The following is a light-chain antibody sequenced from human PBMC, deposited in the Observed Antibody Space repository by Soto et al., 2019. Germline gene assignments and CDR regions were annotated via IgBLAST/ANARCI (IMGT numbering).Light chain of an antibody. CDR3: QQYGPSIT. CDR1: QSVSSNY. J-gene: IGKJ4*01. Sequence: EIVLTQSPGTLSLSPGERATLSCRASQSVSSNYLAWYQQKPGQAPGLLIYGASNRATGIPDRFSGSGSGTDFTLTISRLEPEDFAVFYCQQYGPSITFGGGTKVEIK. V-gene: IGKV3-20*01. CDR2: GAS.